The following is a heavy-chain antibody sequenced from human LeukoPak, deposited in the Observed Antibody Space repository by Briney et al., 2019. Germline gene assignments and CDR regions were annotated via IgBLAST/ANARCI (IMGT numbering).Heavy chain of an antibody. J-gene: IGHJ4*02. CDR3: ARAGYSYGQAFDY. Sequence: SVKVSCKASGGTFSSYAISWVRQAPGQGLEWMGRIIPILGIANYAQKFQGRVTITADKSTSTAYMELSSQRSEDTAVYYCARAGYSYGQAFDYWGQGTLVTVSS. CDR1: GGTFSSYA. D-gene: IGHD5-18*01. CDR2: IIPILGIA. V-gene: IGHV1-69*04.